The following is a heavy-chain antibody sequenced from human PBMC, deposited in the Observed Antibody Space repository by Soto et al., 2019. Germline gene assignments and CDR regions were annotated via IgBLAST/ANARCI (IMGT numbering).Heavy chain of an antibody. Sequence: QVQLQESGPGLVKPSGTLSLTCTVSGGSISETTWWSWVRQPPGKGLEWIGDISHSGSANYNPSLKSRVTMSVDRSKNQISLLLTSVTAADTAVYYCQLTRGGLFIMDVWGQGTTVTVSS. J-gene: IGHJ6*02. CDR3: QLTRGGLFIMDV. CDR2: ISHSGSA. D-gene: IGHD7-27*01. V-gene: IGHV4-4*02. CDR1: GGSISETTW.